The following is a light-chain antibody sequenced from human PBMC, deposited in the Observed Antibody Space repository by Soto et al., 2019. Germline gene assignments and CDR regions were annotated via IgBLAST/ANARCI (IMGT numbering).Light chain of an antibody. J-gene: IGKJ4*01. CDR3: QQYASSPLLT. CDR2: GTS. Sequence: EIVLTQSPGTLSLSPGETATLSCRASQTIGRNYLAWYQQKPGQAPRLLIFGTSTRATGIPDRFSGSGSGTDFTLSISRLESEDFAVYYCQQYASSPLLTFGGGTKVDIK. V-gene: IGKV3-20*01. CDR1: QTIGRNY.